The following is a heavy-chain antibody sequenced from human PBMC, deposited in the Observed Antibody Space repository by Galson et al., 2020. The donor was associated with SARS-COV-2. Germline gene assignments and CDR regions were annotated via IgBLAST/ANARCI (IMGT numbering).Heavy chain of an antibody. CDR3: ARQAEPPPEYNTGYFYFDY. Sequence: GESLKISCKGSGYTFAEYWIAWVRQMPGKGLEWMGLFYPGDSDTTYSPSFQDQVTFSADRSINTAYLQWTSLKASDSAMYYCARQAEPPPEYNTGYFYFDYWGQGTLVTVSS. CDR2: FYPGDSDT. D-gene: IGHD6-19*01. V-gene: IGHV5-51*01. J-gene: IGHJ4*02. CDR1: GYTFAEYW.